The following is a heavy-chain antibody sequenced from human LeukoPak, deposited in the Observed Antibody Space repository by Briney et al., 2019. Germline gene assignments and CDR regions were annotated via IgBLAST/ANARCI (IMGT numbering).Heavy chain of an antibody. J-gene: IGHJ3*02. CDR3: ARSGGPDYYDSSAFEI. Sequence: TSSETLSLTCTVSGGSISSVSFYWNWIRQPAGKGLEWIGRIYSSGSTHYNPSLKSRVTISLDTSKNQFSLKLSSVTAADTAMFYCARSGGPDYYDSSAFEIWGQGTMVTVSS. D-gene: IGHD3-22*01. CDR2: IYSSGST. V-gene: IGHV4-61*02. CDR1: GGSISSVSFY.